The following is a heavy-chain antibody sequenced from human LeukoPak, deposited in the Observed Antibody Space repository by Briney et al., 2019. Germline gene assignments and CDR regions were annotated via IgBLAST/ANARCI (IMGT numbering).Heavy chain of an antibody. Sequence: SETLSLTXTVSGGSISSSSYYWGWIRQPPGKGLEWIGSIYYSGSTYYNPSLKSRVTISVDTSKNQISLKLSSVTAADTAVYYCARPIYSGSYRHAFDIWGQGTMVTVSS. J-gene: IGHJ3*02. CDR2: IYYSGST. CDR1: GGSISSSSYY. D-gene: IGHD1-26*01. CDR3: ARPIYSGSYRHAFDI. V-gene: IGHV4-39*01.